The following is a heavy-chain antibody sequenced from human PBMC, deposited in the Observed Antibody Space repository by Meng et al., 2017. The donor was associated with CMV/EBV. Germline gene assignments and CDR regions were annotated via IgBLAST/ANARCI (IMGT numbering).Heavy chain of an antibody. CDR2: IRYDGSNK. Sequence: GESLKISCAASGFTFSSYGMHWVRQAPGKGLEWGAFIRYDGSNKYYADSVKGRFTISGDNSKNTLYLQMNSLRAEDTAVYYCAKDQWFGELLYYYYGMDVWGQGTTVTVSS. D-gene: IGHD3-10*01. J-gene: IGHJ6*02. V-gene: IGHV3-30*02. CDR1: GFTFSSYG. CDR3: AKDQWFGELLYYYYGMDV.